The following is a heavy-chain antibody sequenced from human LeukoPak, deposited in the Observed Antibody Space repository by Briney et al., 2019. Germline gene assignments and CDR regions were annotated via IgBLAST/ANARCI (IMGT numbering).Heavy chain of an antibody. Sequence: PGGSLRLSCAASGFTFSSYAMSWVRQAPGKGLEWVSAISGSGGSTYYADSVKGRFTISRDNSKNTLYLHMNRLRAEDTAVYYCAKDPNRYDSSIYYCAYWGQGTLVTVSS. V-gene: IGHV3-23*01. D-gene: IGHD3-22*01. CDR2: ISGSGGST. J-gene: IGHJ4*02. CDR3: AKDPNRYDSSIYYCAY. CDR1: GFTFSSYA.